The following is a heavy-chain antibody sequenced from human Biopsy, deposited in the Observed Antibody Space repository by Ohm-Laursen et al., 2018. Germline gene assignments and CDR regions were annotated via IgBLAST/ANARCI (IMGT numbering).Heavy chain of an antibody. CDR1: GASVRSHF. D-gene: IGHD3-3*01. CDR2: ISNSGTT. J-gene: IGHJ4*02. CDR3: ARLSTLFGVADFTDD. Sequence: SETLSLTCTLSGASVRSHFLTWIRQPPGQGLQWIGSISNSGTTKSSPSLKSRVNISLHTSKNQLSLKLTSVTAADTAVYYCARLSTLFGVADFTDDWGQGTLVTVPS. V-gene: IGHV4-59*08.